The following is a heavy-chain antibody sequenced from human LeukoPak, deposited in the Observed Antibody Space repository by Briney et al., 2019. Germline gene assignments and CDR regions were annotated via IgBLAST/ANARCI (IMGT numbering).Heavy chain of an antibody. Sequence: ASVKVSCKASGFTFTAYHMHWGRQAPGQGLEWMGWINPNSGGTNYAQKFHGRVTMTRDTSISTAYMELSGLRSDDTAVYYCARGPHWDPHFDYWGQGTLVTVSS. CDR2: INPNSGGT. CDR1: GFTFTAYH. CDR3: ARGPHWDPHFDY. J-gene: IGHJ4*02. D-gene: IGHD7-27*01. V-gene: IGHV1-2*02.